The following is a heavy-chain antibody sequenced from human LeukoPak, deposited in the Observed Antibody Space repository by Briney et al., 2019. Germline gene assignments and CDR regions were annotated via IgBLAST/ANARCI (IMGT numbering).Heavy chain of an antibody. CDR1: GYTFTSYY. CDR2: INTNTGNP. CDR3: AREAYCSRGMCYPGGY. Sequence: GASVKVSCKASGYTFTSYYMHWVRQAPGQGLEWMGWINTNTGNPTYAQGFTGRFVFSLDTSVSTAYLQISSLKAEDTAVYYCAREAYCSRGMCYPGGYWGQGSLVTVSS. D-gene: IGHD2-15*01. V-gene: IGHV7-4-1*02. J-gene: IGHJ4*02.